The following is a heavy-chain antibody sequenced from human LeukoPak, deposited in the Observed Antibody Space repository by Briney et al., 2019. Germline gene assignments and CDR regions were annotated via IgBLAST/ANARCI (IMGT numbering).Heavy chain of an antibody. CDR3: ARAYPPLRTAAAGDQ. CDR2: ISYRSSPI. CDR1: GFTFSDCD. V-gene: IGHV3-21*01. D-gene: IGHD6-13*01. Sequence: GGSLRLSCTASGFTFSDCDRSWVRQAPGKGLEWVSSISYRSSPIYYADSVKGRFTISRDNAKNSLYLQMDSLRAGDTAVYYCARAYPPLRTAAAGDQWGQGTLVTVSS. J-gene: IGHJ4*02.